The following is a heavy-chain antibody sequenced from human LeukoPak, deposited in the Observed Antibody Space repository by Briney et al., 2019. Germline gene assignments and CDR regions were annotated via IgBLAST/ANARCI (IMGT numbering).Heavy chain of an antibody. Sequence: SQTLSLTCAISGDSVSSNSAAWNWIRQSPSRGLEWLGRTYYRSKWYNDYAVSVKSRITINPDTSKNQFSLQLNSVTPEDTAVYYCARTRYSSSWKYYYYGMDVWGQGTTVTVSS. CDR3: ARTRYSSSWKYYYYGMDV. J-gene: IGHJ6*02. V-gene: IGHV6-1*01. CDR2: TYYRSKWYN. CDR1: GDSVSSNSAA. D-gene: IGHD6-13*01.